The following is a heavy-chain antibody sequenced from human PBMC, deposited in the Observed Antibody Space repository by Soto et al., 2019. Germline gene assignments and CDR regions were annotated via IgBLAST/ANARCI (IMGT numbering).Heavy chain of an antibody. Sequence: SETLSLTCTVSGGSISSGGYYWSWIRQHPGKGLEWFGYIYYSGSTYYNPSLKSRVTISVDTSKNHFSLKLSFVTAADTAVYYCARAPGILTGYYGGEYFQHWGQGTLVTVSS. CDR1: GGSISSGGYY. J-gene: IGHJ1*01. CDR2: IYYSGST. V-gene: IGHV4-31*03. CDR3: ARAPGILTGYYGGEYFQH. D-gene: IGHD3-9*01.